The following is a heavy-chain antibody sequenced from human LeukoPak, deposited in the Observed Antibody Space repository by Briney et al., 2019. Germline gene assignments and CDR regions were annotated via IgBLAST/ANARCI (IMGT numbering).Heavy chain of an antibody. CDR3: VSGTYSSSY. CDR2: MNPNSGNT. CDR1: GYTFTSYD. J-gene: IGHJ4*02. V-gene: IGHV1-8*01. D-gene: IGHD6-13*01. Sequence: ASLKGSCKASGYTFTSYDINWVRQATGQGLEWMGWMNPNSGNTGYAQKSQGRVTMTRNTSISTAYMELSSLRSEDTAVYYCVSGTYSSSYWGQGTLVTVSS.